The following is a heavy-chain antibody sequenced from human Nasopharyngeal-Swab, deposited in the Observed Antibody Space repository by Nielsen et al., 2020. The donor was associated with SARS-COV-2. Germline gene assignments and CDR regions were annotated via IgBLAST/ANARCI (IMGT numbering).Heavy chain of an antibody. D-gene: IGHD6-13*01. CDR2: LSGSGGST. J-gene: IGHJ4*02. CDR3: AKDLDSSSWWGYYFDY. CDR1: GFTFSSYA. Sequence: LSLTCAASGFTFSSYAMSWVRQAPGKGLEWVSALSGSGGSTYYADSVKGRFTISRDNSKNTLYLQMNSLRAEDTAVYYCAKDLDSSSWWGYYFDYWGQGTLVTVSS. V-gene: IGHV3-23*01.